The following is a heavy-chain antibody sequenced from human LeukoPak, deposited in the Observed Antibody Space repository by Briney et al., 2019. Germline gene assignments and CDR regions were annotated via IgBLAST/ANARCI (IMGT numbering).Heavy chain of an antibody. J-gene: IGHJ3*02. CDR1: GGSIFSYY. D-gene: IGHD1-26*01. V-gene: IGHV4-59*01. Sequence: PSETLSLTCTVSGGSIFSYYWSWIRQSPGKGLEWIGYIYYSGTTNYNPSLKSRVTISVDTSKNQFSLKLSSVTAADTAVYYCARDRSSGAFDIWGQGTMVTVSS. CDR3: ARDRSSGAFDI. CDR2: IYYSGTT.